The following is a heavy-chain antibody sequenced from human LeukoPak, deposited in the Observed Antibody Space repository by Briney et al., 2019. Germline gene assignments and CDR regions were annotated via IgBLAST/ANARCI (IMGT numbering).Heavy chain of an antibody. Sequence: ASVKVSCKASGYTFTDYYIHWVRQAPGQGLEWMGWINPNTGGTNCAQKFQGRVTMTRDTSISTAYMELSRLRSDDTAVYYCARPRAFSYGQMYYFDYWGQGALVTVSS. CDR3: ARPRAFSYGQMYYFDY. CDR1: GYTFTDYY. CDR2: INPNTGGT. V-gene: IGHV1-2*02. J-gene: IGHJ4*02. D-gene: IGHD5-18*01.